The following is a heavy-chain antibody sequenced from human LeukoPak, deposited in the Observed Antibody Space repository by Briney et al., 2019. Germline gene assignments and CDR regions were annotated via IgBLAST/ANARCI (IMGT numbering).Heavy chain of an antibody. V-gene: IGHV4-31*03. CDR2: IYYSGST. CDR3: AREWWAATGWKEDYYFDY. J-gene: IGHJ4*02. D-gene: IGHD2-15*01. Sequence: PQTLSLTCTVSGGSISSGGYYWSWIRQHPGKGLEWIGYIYYSGSTYYNPSLKSRVTISVDTSKNQFSLKLSSVTAADTAVYYCAREWWAATGWKEDYYFDYWGQGTLVTVSS. CDR1: GGSISSGGYY.